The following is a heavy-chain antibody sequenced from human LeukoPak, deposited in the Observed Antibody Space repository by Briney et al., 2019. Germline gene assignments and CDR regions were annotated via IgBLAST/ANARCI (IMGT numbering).Heavy chain of an antibody. CDR3: VRDWYYAFDY. V-gene: IGHV3-48*02. CDR1: GFSFETYT. D-gene: IGHD3-3*01. J-gene: IGHJ4*02. CDR2: ISSSSSLI. Sequence: GGSLRLSCAASGFSFETYTMNWVRQAPGKGLEWVSYISSSSSLIQYVDSVKGRFTISRDNAKNALYLQMNSLRDEDTAVYFCVRDWYYAFDYWGQGTLVTVSS.